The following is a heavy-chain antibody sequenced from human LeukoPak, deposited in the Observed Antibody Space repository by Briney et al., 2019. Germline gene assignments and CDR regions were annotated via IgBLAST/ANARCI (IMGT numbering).Heavy chain of an antibody. J-gene: IGHJ5*01. CDR1: GFTFNNYA. CDR2: ISASGGTT. Sequence: GGSLRLSCAASGFTFNNYAMSWVRQAPGKGLEWVSAISASGGTTYYADSVKGRFTISRDNSENTLFLQMNSLRAEDTAVYYCAKGPREYCSSTSCPNWFDSWGQGTLVTVSS. V-gene: IGHV3-23*01. CDR3: AKGPREYCSSTSCPNWFDS. D-gene: IGHD2-2*01.